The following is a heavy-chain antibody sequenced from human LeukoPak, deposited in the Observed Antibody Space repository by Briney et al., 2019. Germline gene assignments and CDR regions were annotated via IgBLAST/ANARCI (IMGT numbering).Heavy chain of an antibody. V-gene: IGHV3-21*01. Sequence: PGGSLRLSCAASGFTFSSYSMNWVRQAPGKGLEWVSSISSSSSSYIYYADSVKGRFTISRDNAKNSLYLQMNSLRAEDTAVYYCASTRGMDVYYYGSGSYSTDAFDIWGQGTMVTVSS. J-gene: IGHJ3*02. D-gene: IGHD3-10*01. CDR3: ASTRGMDVYYYGSGSYSTDAFDI. CDR2: ISSSSSSYI. CDR1: GFTFSSYS.